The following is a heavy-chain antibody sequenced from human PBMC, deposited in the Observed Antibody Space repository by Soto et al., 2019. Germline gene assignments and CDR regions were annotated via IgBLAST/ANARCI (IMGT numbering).Heavy chain of an antibody. Sequence: EVQLWESGGGLVQPGGSLRLSCVASGFIFSNYAMTWVRQDPGKGLERVSSISHTGGTILYTDSVKGRFTISRDNSKNSLYLQRNSQRAADTAKYDCVKNPCSGWYFEYWGQGTLVTVAS. CDR2: ISHTGGTI. D-gene: IGHD6-19*01. CDR1: GFIFSNYA. J-gene: IGHJ4*02. CDR3: VKNPCSGWYFEY. V-gene: IGHV3-23*01.